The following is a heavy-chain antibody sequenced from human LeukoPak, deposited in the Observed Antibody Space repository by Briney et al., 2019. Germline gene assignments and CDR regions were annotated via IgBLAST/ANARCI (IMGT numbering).Heavy chain of an antibody. J-gene: IGHJ4*02. CDR3: ARAAYYYDGSGYYLGD. CDR2: INPNSGGT. D-gene: IGHD3-22*01. CDR1: GGTFSSYA. Sequence: ASVKVSCKASGGTFSSYAISWVRQAPGQGLEWMGRINPNSGGTNYAQKFQARVTMTRDTSISTAYMELSRLRSDDTASYYCARAAYYYDGSGYYLGDWGQGTLVTVSS. V-gene: IGHV1-2*06.